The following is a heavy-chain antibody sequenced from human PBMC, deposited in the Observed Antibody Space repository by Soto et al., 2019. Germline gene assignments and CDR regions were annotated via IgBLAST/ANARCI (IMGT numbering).Heavy chain of an antibody. CDR2: IYHSGST. D-gene: IGHD3-16*01. CDR1: SGSISSSNW. CDR3: AGGGGMDAFDI. Sequence: QVQLQESGPGLVKPSGTLSLTCAVSSGSISSSNWWSWVRQPPGKGLEWIGEIYHSGSTNYNPSLKRRVTISVDKSRDQFPRTVGSVTAADTAGDYWAGGGGMDAFDIWGQGTMVTVSS. V-gene: IGHV4-4*02. J-gene: IGHJ3*02.